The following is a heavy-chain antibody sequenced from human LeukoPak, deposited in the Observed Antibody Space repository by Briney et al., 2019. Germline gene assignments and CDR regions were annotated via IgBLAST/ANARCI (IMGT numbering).Heavy chain of an antibody. Sequence: SETLSLTCAVYGGSFSGYYWSWIRQPPGKGLEWIGEINHSGSTNYNPSLKSRVTISVDTSKNQFSLKLSSVTAADTAVYYCARPRATHYYYMDVWGKGTTVTVSS. CDR3: ARPRATHYYYMDV. CDR2: INHSGST. D-gene: IGHD5-12*01. V-gene: IGHV4-34*01. CDR1: GGSFSGYY. J-gene: IGHJ6*03.